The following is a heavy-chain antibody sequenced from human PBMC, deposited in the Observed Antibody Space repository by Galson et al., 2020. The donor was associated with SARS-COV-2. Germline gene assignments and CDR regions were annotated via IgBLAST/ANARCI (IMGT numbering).Heavy chain of an antibody. J-gene: IGHJ6*03. CDR1: GGSFSGYY. V-gene: IGHV4-34*01. CDR2: INHSGST. CDR3: ARGLRLANYCSSTSCYWDYYYYYRDV. D-gene: IGHD2-2*01. Sequence: SETLSLTCAVYGGSFSGYYWSWIRQPPGKGLEWIGEINHSGSTNYNPSLKSRVTISVDTSKNQFSLKLSSVTAADTAVYYCARGLRLANYCSSTSCYWDYYYYYRDVWGKGTTVTVSS.